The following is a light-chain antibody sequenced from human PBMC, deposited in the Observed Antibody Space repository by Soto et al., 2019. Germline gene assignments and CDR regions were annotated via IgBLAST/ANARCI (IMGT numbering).Light chain of an antibody. Sequence: DIQMTQSPSTLSASVGDRVTITCRASQSISQWLAWYQQKPGEAPKVLIYKTSSLQSGVPSRFSGSGSGTEFTLTISSLQPDDLETYYCQQYNGYPYTFGRGTKLEI. CDR3: QQYNGYPYT. J-gene: IGKJ2*01. CDR2: KTS. CDR1: QSISQW. V-gene: IGKV1-5*03.